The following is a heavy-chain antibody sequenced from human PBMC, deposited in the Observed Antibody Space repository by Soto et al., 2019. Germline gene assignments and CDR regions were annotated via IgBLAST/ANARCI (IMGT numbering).Heavy chain of an antibody. D-gene: IGHD3-22*01. CDR2: IYYSGST. Sequence: TSETLSLTCAVSGGSISSTSYYWGWIRQPPGKGLEWIGSIYYSGSTYQNASLKSRVTMSVDTSKNQFSLKLSSVTAADTAVYYCARGHFDSRGYSNALDYWGQGIQVTVSS. CDR1: GGSISSTSYY. CDR3: ARGHFDSRGYSNALDY. V-gene: IGHV4-39*07. J-gene: IGHJ4*02.